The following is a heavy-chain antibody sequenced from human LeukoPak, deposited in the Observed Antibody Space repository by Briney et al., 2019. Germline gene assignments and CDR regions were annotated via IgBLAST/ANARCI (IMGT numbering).Heavy chain of an antibody. CDR2: IYYSGST. CDR3: ASSIAAGADYYYGMDV. J-gene: IGHJ6*02. D-gene: IGHD6-13*01. V-gene: IGHV4-59*08. CDR1: GGSISSYY. Sequence: NSSETLSLTCTVSGGSISSYYWSWIRQPPGKGLEWIGYIYYSGSTNYNPSLKSRVTISVDTSKNQFSLKLSSVTAADTAVYYCASSIAAGADYYYGMDVWGQGTRVTVSS.